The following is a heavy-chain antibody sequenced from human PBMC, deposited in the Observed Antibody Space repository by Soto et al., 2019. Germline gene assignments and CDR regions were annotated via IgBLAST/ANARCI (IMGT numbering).Heavy chain of an antibody. CDR1: GGSISSSSYY. CDR3: VRDRANWGSTDAFDI. D-gene: IGHD7-27*01. V-gene: IGHV4-39*07. CDR2: IYYSGST. Sequence: SETLSLTCTVSGGSISSSSYYWGWIRQPPGKGLEWIGSIYYSGSTYYNPSLKSRVTISVDTSKNQFSLKLSSVTAADTAVYYCVRDRANWGSTDAFDIWGQGTMVTVSS. J-gene: IGHJ3*02.